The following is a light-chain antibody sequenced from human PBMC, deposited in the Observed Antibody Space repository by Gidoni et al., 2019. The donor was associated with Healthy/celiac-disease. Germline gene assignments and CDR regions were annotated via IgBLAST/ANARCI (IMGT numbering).Light chain of an antibody. V-gene: IGLV2-14*03. Sequence: QSALTQPASVSGSPGQSIPISCTRTSSDVGGYNYVSWYQQHPSKAPKLMIYDVSNRPSGVSNRFSGSKSGNTASLTISGLQAEDEADYYCSSYTSSSTLVFGTGTKVTVL. CDR2: DVS. J-gene: IGLJ1*01. CDR3: SSYTSSSTLV. CDR1: SSDVGGYNY.